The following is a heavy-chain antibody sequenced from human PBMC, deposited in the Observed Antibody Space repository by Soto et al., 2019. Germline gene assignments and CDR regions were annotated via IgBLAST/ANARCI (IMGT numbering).Heavy chain of an antibody. CDR1: GGTFSSYT. Sequence: QVQLVQSGAEVKKPGSSVKVSCKASGGTFSSYTISWVRQAPGQGLEWMGRIIPILGIANYAQKFQGRVTITADKSTSTAYMELSSLRSKDTAVYYCARDRDYYDSSGPVYYFDYWGQGTLVTVSS. CDR2: IIPILGIA. CDR3: ARDRDYYDSSGPVYYFDY. V-gene: IGHV1-69*08. D-gene: IGHD3-22*01. J-gene: IGHJ4*02.